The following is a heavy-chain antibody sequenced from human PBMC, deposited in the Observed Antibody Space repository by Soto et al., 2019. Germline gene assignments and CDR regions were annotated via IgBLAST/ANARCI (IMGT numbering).Heavy chain of an antibody. CDR3: ARDRRMVRGVIIPRFDY. CDR1: GGSFSGYY. CDR2: INHSGST. D-gene: IGHD3-10*01. J-gene: IGHJ4*02. Sequence: SETLSLTCAVYGGSFSGYYWSWIRQPPGKGLEWIGEINHSGSTNYNPSLKSRVTISVDTSKNQFSLKLSSVTAADTAVYYCARDRRMVRGVIIPRFDYWGQGTLVTVSS. V-gene: IGHV4-34*01.